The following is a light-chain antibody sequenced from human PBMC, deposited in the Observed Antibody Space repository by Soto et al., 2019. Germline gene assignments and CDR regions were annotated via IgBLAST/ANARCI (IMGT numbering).Light chain of an antibody. J-gene: IGKJ2*01. CDR3: QQSYSTPPRYT. Sequence: DIPMTQSPSSLSASVGDRVTITCRASQSISSYLNWYQQKPGKAPKLLISAASSLQSGVPSRFSGSGSGTNFTLTISSLQPEDFATYYCQQSYSTPPRYTFGQGTKLEIK. CDR1: QSISSY. CDR2: AAS. V-gene: IGKV1-39*01.